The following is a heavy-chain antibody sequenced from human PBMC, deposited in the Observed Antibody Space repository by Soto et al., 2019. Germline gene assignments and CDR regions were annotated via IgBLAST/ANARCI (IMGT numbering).Heavy chain of an antibody. CDR1: GFTFSSYG. CDR3: ARASGPRGAFDI. V-gene: IGHV3-33*01. J-gene: IGHJ3*02. CDR2: IWYDGSNK. D-gene: IGHD3-3*01. Sequence: QVQLVESGGGVVQPGRSLRLSCAASGFTFSSYGMHWVRQAPGKGLEWVAVIWYDGSNKYYADSVKGRFTISRDNSKNTLYLQRNSLRAEDTAVYYCARASGPRGAFDIWGQGTMVTVSS.